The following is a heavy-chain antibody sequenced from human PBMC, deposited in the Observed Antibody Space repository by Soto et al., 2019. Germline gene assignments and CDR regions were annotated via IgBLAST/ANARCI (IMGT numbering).Heavy chain of an antibody. CDR1: GYTFSNYS. CDR2: INTGNGDT. CDR3: VRDWTHYDSNGPGDY. D-gene: IGHD3-22*01. V-gene: IGHV1-3*04. J-gene: IGHJ4*02. Sequence: SVKVSCKASGYTFSNYSMHWLGQAPGQRLEWMGWINTGNGDTKYSQKFQGRVTITRDTSAITAYMELSSLRSEDTAVYYCVRDWTHYDSNGPGDYWGQGTLVTVSS.